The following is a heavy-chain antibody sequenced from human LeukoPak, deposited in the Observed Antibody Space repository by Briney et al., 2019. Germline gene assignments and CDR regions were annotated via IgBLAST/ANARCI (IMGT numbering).Heavy chain of an antibody. J-gene: IGHJ4*02. CDR3: ERLDYDSSGPFDY. CDR2: IYYSGST. D-gene: IGHD3-22*01. CDR1: GGSISSYY. V-gene: IGHV4-59*08. Sequence: ASETLSLTCTVSGGSISSYYWSWIRQPPGKGLEWIGYIYYSGSTNYNPSLKSRVTISVDTSKNQFSLKLSSVTAADTAVYYCERLDYDSSGPFDYWGQGTLVTVSP.